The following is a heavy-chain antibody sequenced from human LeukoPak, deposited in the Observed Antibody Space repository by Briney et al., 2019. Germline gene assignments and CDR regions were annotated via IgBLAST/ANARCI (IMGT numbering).Heavy chain of an antibody. Sequence: GGSLRLSCEASGFTFSSYGMHWVRQAPGKGLGWVALISYDGSNKYYADSVKGRFTISRDNSKNTMYLQMNNLRAEDTAVYYCANENYYASGSYPDYGGQGTLVTVS. CDR3: ANENYYASGSYPDY. V-gene: IGHV3-30*18. CDR2: ISYDGSNK. CDR1: GFTFSSYG. D-gene: IGHD3-10*01. J-gene: IGHJ4*02.